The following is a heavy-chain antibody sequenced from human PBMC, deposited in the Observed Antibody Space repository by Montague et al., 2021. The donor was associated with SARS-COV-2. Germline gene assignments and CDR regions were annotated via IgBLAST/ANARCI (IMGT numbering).Heavy chain of an antibody. CDR2: INQDRSEI. Sequence: SLRLSCAASGFTFSSYWMSWVRQAPGKGLEWLANINQDRSEIYYVDSVKGRFTISRDNAKNSLYLQVNSLRDEDTAVYYCARLFVVAATHFWGRGTLVTVSS. J-gene: IGHJ2*01. CDR3: ARLFVVAATHF. V-gene: IGHV3-7*01. D-gene: IGHD2-15*01. CDR1: GFTFSSYW.